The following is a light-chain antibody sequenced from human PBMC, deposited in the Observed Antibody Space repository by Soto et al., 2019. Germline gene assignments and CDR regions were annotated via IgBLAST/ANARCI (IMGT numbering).Light chain of an antibody. CDR3: QQYNDWPPWT. J-gene: IGKJ1*01. CDR2: IAS. CDR1: QSVGSN. Sequence: EIVMTQSPATLSVSPGERATLSCRASQSVGSNLAWSHQKPGQAPRLLIYIASARATGIPARFSGSGSGTDFTLTISSLQSEDFAVYYCQQYNDWPPWTFGQGTKVEI. V-gene: IGKV3-15*01.